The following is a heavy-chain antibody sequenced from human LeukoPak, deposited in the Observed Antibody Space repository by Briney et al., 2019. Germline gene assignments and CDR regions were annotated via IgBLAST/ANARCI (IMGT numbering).Heavy chain of an antibody. CDR1: GGSISSYY. V-gene: IGHV4-59*12. J-gene: IGHJ1*01. CDR2: IYYSGST. Sequence: SETLSLTCTVSGGSISSYYWSWIRQPPGKGLEWIGYIYYSGSTNYNPSLKSRVTISVDTSKNQFSLKLSSVTAADTAVYYCARDGYYDFWSGYPSEYFQHWGQGTLVTVSS. D-gene: IGHD3-3*01. CDR3: ARDGYYDFWSGYPSEYFQH.